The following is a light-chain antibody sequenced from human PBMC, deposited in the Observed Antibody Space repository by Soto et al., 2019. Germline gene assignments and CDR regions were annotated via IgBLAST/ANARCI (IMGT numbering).Light chain of an antibody. CDR1: QSVSSSY. V-gene: IGKV3-20*01. CDR2: GAS. Sequence: ILLTQSQGTLSLSPGERATLSCRASQSVSSSYLAWYQQKPGQAPRLLIYGASSRATGIPDRFSGSGSGTDFTLTISRLEPEDFAVYYCQQYGSSPRTFGQGTKVDI. J-gene: IGKJ1*01. CDR3: QQYGSSPRT.